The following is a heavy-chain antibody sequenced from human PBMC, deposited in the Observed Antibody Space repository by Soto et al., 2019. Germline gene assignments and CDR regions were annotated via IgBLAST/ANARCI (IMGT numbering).Heavy chain of an antibody. CDR3: TTGNTIFGVVPDY. J-gene: IGHJ4*02. V-gene: IGHV3-15*01. CDR1: GFTFSNAW. D-gene: IGHD3-3*01. Sequence: GSLRLSCASSGFTFSNAWMSWVRQAPGKGLEWVGRIKSKTDGGTTDYAAPVKGRFTISRDDSKNTLYLQMNSLKTEDTAVYYCTTGNTIFGVVPDYWGQGTLVTVSS. CDR2: IKSKTDGGTT.